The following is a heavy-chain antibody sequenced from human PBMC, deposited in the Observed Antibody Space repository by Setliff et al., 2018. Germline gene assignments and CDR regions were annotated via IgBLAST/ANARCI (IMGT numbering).Heavy chain of an antibody. Sequence: PSETLSLTCTVSGYSISSGHYWGWTRQPPGKGLEWIGSISHSGSTYYNPSLRSRVTISLDTSKNQFSPKLTSVTAEDTAIYYCLKGGWGATFHSWGQGTLVTVSS. CDR3: LKGGWGATFHS. J-gene: IGHJ4*02. CDR1: GYSISSGHY. D-gene: IGHD1-26*01. CDR2: ISHSGST. V-gene: IGHV4-38-2*02.